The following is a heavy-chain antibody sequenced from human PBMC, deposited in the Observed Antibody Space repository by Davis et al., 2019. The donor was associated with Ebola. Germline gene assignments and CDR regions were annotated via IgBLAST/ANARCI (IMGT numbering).Heavy chain of an antibody. V-gene: IGHV3-30*18. J-gene: IGHJ6*04. D-gene: IGHD1-26*01. CDR2: ISYDGSNK. CDR1: GFTFSSYG. Sequence: GESLKISCAASGFTFSSYGMHWVRQAPGKGLEWVAVISYDGSNKYYADSVKGRFTISRDNSKNTLYLQMNSLRAEDTAVYYCAKDIGLLDYYGMDVWGKGTTVTVSS. CDR3: AKDIGLLDYYGMDV.